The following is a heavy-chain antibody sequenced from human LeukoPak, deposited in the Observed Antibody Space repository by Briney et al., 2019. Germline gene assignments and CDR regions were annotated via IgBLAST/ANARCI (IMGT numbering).Heavy chain of an antibody. Sequence: GGSLRLSCAASGFTFSSYGMTWVRQAPGKGLEWVANIKQDGSEKYYVDSVKGRFTISRDNAKNSLYLQMNSLRAEDTAVYYCARSPYSSSSWYYYYYMDVWGKGTTVTVSS. V-gene: IGHV3-7*01. CDR1: GFTFSSYG. CDR3: ARSPYSSSSWYYYYYMDV. D-gene: IGHD6-6*01. J-gene: IGHJ6*03. CDR2: IKQDGSEK.